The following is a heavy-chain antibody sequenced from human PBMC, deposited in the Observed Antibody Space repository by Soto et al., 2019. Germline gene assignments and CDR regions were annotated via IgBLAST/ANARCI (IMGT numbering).Heavy chain of an antibody. CDR1: GGFLGSYY. Sequence: SETLPHTYTVSGGFLGSYYWSWFRQPPGKGLEWIGYVFYTGRANYNASLKSRVSISLDTSNYQFSLKLSSVTAADTAVYYCARDGDGRMTTNHYYYNGMDVWGPGTTVTVS. V-gene: IGHV4-59*01. CDR3: ARDGDGRMTTNHYYYNGMDV. CDR2: VFYTGRA. J-gene: IGHJ6*02. D-gene: IGHD4-4*01.